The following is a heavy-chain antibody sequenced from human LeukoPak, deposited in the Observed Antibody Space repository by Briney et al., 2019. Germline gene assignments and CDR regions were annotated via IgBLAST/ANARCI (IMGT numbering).Heavy chain of an antibody. D-gene: IGHD6-13*01. J-gene: IGHJ6*02. CDR3: ARNTKLVYYGMDV. CDR2: ISSSSSYI. V-gene: IGHV3-21*04. Sequence: GGSLRLSCAASGFTFSSYSMNWVRQAPGEGLEWVSSISSSSSYIYYADSVKGRFTISRDNAKNSLYLQMNSLRAEDTAVYYCARNTKLVYYGMDVWGQGTTVTVSS. CDR1: GFTFSSYS.